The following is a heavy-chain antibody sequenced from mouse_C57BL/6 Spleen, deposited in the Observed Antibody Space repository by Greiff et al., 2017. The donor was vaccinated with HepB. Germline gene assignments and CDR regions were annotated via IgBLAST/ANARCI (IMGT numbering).Heavy chain of an antibody. D-gene: IGHD3-3*01. CDR2: IYPGDGDT. V-gene: IGHV1-82*01. Sequence: VQLQQSGPELVKPGASVKISCKASGYAFSSSWMNWVKQRPGKGLEWIGRIYPGDGDTNYTGKFKGKATLTADKSSSTAYMQLSSLTSEDAAVYFCAIGRVKQRDCDVWGTGTTVTVSS. CDR1: GYAFSSSW. J-gene: IGHJ1*03. CDR3: AIGRVKQRDCDV.